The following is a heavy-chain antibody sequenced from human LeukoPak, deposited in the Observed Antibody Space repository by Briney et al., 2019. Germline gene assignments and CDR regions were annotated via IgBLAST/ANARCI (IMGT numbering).Heavy chain of an antibody. Sequence: GSLRPSCAASGFTFRTYAMSWVRQAPGKGLEWVSGISGSGGSTYYADSVKGRFTISRDNSKNTLYLQMNSLRAEDTAVYYCAKEPDYGDYFDYWGQGTLVTVSS. V-gene: IGHV3-23*01. CDR3: AKEPDYGDYFDY. D-gene: IGHD4-17*01. CDR2: ISGSGGST. CDR1: GFTFRTYA. J-gene: IGHJ4*02.